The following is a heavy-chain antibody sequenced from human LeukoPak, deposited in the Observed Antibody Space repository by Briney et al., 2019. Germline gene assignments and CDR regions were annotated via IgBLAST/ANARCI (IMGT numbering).Heavy chain of an antibody. D-gene: IGHD6-6*01. CDR1: GFTFSSYV. CDR2: ISNSGGST. J-gene: IGHJ4*02. CDR3: ARALEYFDY. V-gene: IGHV3-23*01. Sequence: PGGSLRLSCAASGFTFSSYVMSWVRQAPGKGLEWVSSISNSGGSTYYADSVKGRFTISRDNSKNTLYLQMNSLRAEDTAVYYCARALEYFDYWGQGTLVTVSS.